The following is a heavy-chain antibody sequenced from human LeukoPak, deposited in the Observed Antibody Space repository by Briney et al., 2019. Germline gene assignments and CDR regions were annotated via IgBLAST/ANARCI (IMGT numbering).Heavy chain of an antibody. CDR3: AIEYSSLNYFDY. CDR2: ISWDGGST. Sequence: GGSLRLSCAASGFTFDDYTTHWVRQAPGKGLEWVSLISWDGGSTYYADSVKGRFTISRDNSKNSLYLQMNSLRTEDTALYYCAIEYSSLNYFDYWGQGTLVTVSS. CDR1: GFTFDDYT. J-gene: IGHJ4*02. V-gene: IGHV3-43*01. D-gene: IGHD6-6*01.